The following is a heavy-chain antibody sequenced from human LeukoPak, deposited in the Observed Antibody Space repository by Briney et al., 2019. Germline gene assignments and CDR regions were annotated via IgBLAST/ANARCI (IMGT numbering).Heavy chain of an antibody. CDR1: GFTFSSYA. D-gene: IGHD3-9*01. CDR2: ISGSGGST. Sequence: GGSLRLSCAASGFTFSSYAMSWVRQAPGKGLEWVSAISGSGGSTYYADSVKGRFTISRDNSKNTLYLQMNSLRAEDTAVYYCARELRYFDWLLRRDYYYYYGMDVWGQGTTVTVSS. J-gene: IGHJ6*02. V-gene: IGHV3-23*01. CDR3: ARELRYFDWLLRRDYYYYYGMDV.